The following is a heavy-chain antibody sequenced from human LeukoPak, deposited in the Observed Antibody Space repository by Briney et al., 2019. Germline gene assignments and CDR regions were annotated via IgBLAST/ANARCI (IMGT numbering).Heavy chain of an antibody. J-gene: IGHJ5*02. CDR2: ISAYNGNT. CDR1: GYTFTSYG. Sequence: GASVKVSCKASGYTFTSYGISWVRQAPGQGLEWMGWISAYNGNTNYAQKLQGRVTMTTDTSTNTAYMELRSLRFDDTAIYYCAKDWHILTGRNCFDPWGQGTLVTVSS. CDR3: AKDWHILTGRNCFDP. V-gene: IGHV1-18*01. D-gene: IGHD3-9*01.